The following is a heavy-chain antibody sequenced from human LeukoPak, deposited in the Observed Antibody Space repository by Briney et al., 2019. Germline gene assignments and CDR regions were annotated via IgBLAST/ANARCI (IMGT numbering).Heavy chain of an antibody. CDR2: VDPEDGET. D-gene: IGHD2-21*01. CDR3: ATAARIQDAFDI. J-gene: IGHJ3*02. CDR1: GYTFTDYY. Sequence: ASVKISCKASGYTFTDYYMHWVQQAPGKGLEWMGLVDPEDGETIYAEKFQGRVTITADTSTDTAYMELSSLRSEDTAVYYCATAARIQDAFDIWGQGTMVTVSS. V-gene: IGHV1-69-2*01.